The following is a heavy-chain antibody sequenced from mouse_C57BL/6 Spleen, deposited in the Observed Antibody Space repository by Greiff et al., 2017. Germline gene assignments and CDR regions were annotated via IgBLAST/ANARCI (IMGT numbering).Heavy chain of an antibody. Sequence: EVMLVESGGDLVKPGGSLKLSCAASGFTFSSYGMSWGRQTPDKRLEWVATISSGGRYTYFPDSVKGRFTISRDNAKNTLYLQMSSLKSEDTAMYYCARSGEGNAMDYWGQGTSVTVSS. J-gene: IGHJ4*01. CDR1: GFTFSSYG. CDR2: ISSGGRYT. V-gene: IGHV5-6*01. CDR3: ARSGEGNAMDY. D-gene: IGHD4-1*01.